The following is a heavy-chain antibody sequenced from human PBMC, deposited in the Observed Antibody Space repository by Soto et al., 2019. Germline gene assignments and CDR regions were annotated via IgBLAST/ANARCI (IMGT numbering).Heavy chain of an antibody. CDR1: GGSINSGDYY. CDR3: ARDRYYGSGTYYNFYSGMDV. J-gene: IGHJ6*02. Sequence: PSKTLSLTCTVSGGSINSGDYYWTWVRQPPGKGLEWIGSIFHSGSTYYTPSLQSRVTISLDTSKNHFSLKLSSVTPADTAVYYCARDRYYGSGTYYNFYSGMDVWGQGTTVTVSS. V-gene: IGHV4-30-4*01. D-gene: IGHD3-10*01. CDR2: IFHSGST.